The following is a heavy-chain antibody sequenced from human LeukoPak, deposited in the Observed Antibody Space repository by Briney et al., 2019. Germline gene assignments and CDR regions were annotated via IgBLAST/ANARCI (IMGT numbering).Heavy chain of an antibody. CDR1: RFTFTRHA. J-gene: IGHJ4*02. Sequence: PGGSLRLSCAASRFTFTRHAMSWDRQAPGKGLEWVSTTGLESVHTLCADSVQGRFTFSRDNSRNTMDLQMDNLTVDDTAIYYCVRGDDIGKHPTRAYYFDIWGQGTLVSVSS. CDR3: VRGDDIGKHPTRAYYFDI. V-gene: IGHV3-23*01. D-gene: IGHD3-10*01. CDR2: TGLESVHT.